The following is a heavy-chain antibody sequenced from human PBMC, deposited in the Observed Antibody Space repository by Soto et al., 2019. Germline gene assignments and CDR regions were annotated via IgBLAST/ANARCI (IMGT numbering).Heavy chain of an antibody. J-gene: IGHJ6*02. D-gene: IGHD5-12*01. CDR1: GGSSGGYY. Sequence: SETLSLTCDVYGGSSGGYYWSWIRQPPGKGLEWIGEVNPSGSTNFNPSLKTRVTISMDASENHLALKLSSVTAADTAVYYCARDRDSGYDFVGYYYYYGMDVWGQGTKVTVSS. CDR3: ARDRDSGYDFVGYYYYYGMDV. V-gene: IGHV4-34*01. CDR2: VNPSGST.